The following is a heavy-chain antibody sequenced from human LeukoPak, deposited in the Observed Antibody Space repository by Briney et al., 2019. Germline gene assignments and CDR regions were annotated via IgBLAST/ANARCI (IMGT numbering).Heavy chain of an antibody. CDR2: ISGSADST. J-gene: IGHJ4*02. D-gene: IGHD5-12*01. CDR1: GFTFSTYA. V-gene: IGHV3-23*01. Sequence: GGSLRLSCAASGFTFSTYAMYWVRQAPGKGLDWVSAISGSADSTYYADSVKGRFTISRDNSKNTLYLHMNSLRAEDTAIYYCAKHLLGDVDIVATISLDYWGPGTLVTVSS. CDR3: AKHLLGDVDIVATISLDY.